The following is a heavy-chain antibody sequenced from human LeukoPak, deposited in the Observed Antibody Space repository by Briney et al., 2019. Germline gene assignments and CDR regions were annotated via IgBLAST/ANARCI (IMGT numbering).Heavy chain of an antibody. CDR1: GFTFSSYA. CDR2: ISGSGINT. V-gene: IGHV3-23*02. D-gene: IGHD3-9*01. CDR3: TKGGTYHDILTPSYL. J-gene: IGHJ4*02. Sequence: GGPLRLSCAASGFTFSSYAMAWVRQAPGKGLEWVSGISGSGINTYYVDSVKGRFTVSRDNSKNRLYLQMDNLRAEDMAVYYCTKGGTYHDILTPSYLWGQGSLVSVSS.